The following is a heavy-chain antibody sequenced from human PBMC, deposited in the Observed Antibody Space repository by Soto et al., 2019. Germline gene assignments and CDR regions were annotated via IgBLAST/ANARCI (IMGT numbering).Heavy chain of an antibody. D-gene: IGHD2-21*01. CDR1: GSAFSSYA. J-gene: IGHJ4*02. V-gene: IGHV3-64D*06. Sequence: PGGSLRLSCSASGSAFSSYAMHWVRQTPGKGLEYVSAISPQGGSTYYADSVEGRFTISRDDSKNTVYLQMSSLRPDDTAVYYCVNMMIARGAFDFWGQGTLVTVSS. CDR2: ISPQGGST. CDR3: VNMMIARGAFDF.